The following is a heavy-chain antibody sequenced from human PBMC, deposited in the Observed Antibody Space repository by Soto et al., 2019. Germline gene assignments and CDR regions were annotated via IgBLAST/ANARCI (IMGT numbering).Heavy chain of an antibody. CDR1: GFTFSSYG. D-gene: IGHD2-15*01. CDR3: ARDTSTYCSGGSCYSGIDY. CDR2: IWYDGSNK. Sequence: QVQLVESGGGVVQPGRSQRLSCAASGFTFSSYGMHWVRQAPGKGLEWVAVIWYDGSNKYYADSVKGRFTISRDNSKNTLYLQMNSLRAEDTAVYYCARDTSTYCSGGSCYSGIDYWGQGTLVTVSS. V-gene: IGHV3-33*01. J-gene: IGHJ4*02.